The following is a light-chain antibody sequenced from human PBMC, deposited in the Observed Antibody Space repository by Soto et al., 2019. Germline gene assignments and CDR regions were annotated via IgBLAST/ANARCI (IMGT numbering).Light chain of an antibody. CDR2: EVS. Sequence: QSVLTQPPSVSGSPGQSATISCTGNSSEVGSYNRVSWYQQPPGTAPKLMIYEVSNRPSGVPDRFSGSKSGNTASLTISGLQAEDEADYYCSSYTSSSTYVFGSGTKVTVL. CDR3: SSYTSSSTYV. J-gene: IGLJ1*01. CDR1: SSEVGSYNR. V-gene: IGLV2-18*02.